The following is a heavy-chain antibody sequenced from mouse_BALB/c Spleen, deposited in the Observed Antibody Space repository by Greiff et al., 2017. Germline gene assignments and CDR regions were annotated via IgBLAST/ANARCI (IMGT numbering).Heavy chain of an antibody. V-gene: IGHV1-54*01. CDR3: ARSAYGYSYFDY. CDR1: GYAFTNYL. D-gene: IGHD1-2*01. CDR2: INPGSGGT. J-gene: IGHJ2*01. Sequence: QVQLQQSGAELVRPGTSVKVSCKASGYAFTNYLIEWVKQRPGQGLEWIGVINPGSGGTNYNEKFKGKATLTADKSSSTAYMQLSSLTSDDSAVYFCARSAYGYSYFDYWGQGTTLTVSS.